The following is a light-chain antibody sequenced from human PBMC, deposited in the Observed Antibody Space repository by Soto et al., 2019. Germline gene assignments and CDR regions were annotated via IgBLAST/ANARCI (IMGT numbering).Light chain of an antibody. CDR3: QSYDSSLSGYV. J-gene: IGLJ1*01. CDR1: SSNIGAGYD. V-gene: IGLV1-40*01. Sequence: QDVLTQPPTVSGAPGQMVTISCAGSSSNIGAGYDLHWYRQLPGTAPKLLIYDDNNRPSGVPDRFSGSKSGTSASLAISGLQAEDEADYYCQSYDSSLSGYVFGTGTKATAL. CDR2: DDN.